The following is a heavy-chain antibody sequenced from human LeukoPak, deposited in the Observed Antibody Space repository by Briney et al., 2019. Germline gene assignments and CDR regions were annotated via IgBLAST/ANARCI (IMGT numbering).Heavy chain of an antibody. J-gene: IGHJ4*02. V-gene: IGHV3-74*03. Sequence: GGSLRLSCAASGFTFRKYYMHWVRQAPGKGLVWVSRINSDGSSTTYADSVRGRFTVSRDNAKNTLYLQMNSLKVEDTAMYYCTRVFVGDEYSSSGYWRQGTLVTVSS. CDR3: TRVFVGDEYSSSGY. CDR2: INSDGSST. D-gene: IGHD6-19*01. CDR1: GFTFRKYY.